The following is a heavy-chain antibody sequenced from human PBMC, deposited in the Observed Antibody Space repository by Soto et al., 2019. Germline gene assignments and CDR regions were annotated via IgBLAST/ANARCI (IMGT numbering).Heavy chain of an antibody. CDR2: INHSGNT. D-gene: IGHD3-9*01. Sequence: SETLSLTCAVYGGSFSGYYLSWIRQPPGKGLEWIGEINHSGNTNYNPSLKSQVTISVDKSKNQFSLKLSSVTAADTAVYYCASQGLPYFDWSPTPLYYMDVWGKGTTVTVSS. CDR3: ASQGLPYFDWSPTPLYYMDV. V-gene: IGHV4-34*01. J-gene: IGHJ6*03. CDR1: GGSFSGYY.